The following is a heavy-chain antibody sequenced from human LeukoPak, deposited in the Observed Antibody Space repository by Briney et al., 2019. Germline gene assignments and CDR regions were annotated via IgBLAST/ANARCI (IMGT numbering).Heavy chain of an antibody. Sequence: GGSLRLSCAASGFTFSNAWMSWVRQAPGKGLEWVGRIKSKTDGGTTDYAAPVKGRFTIPRDDSKNTLYLQMNSLKTEDTAVYYCTTAWAYYYDSSGYYHNWFDPWGQGTLVTVSS. V-gene: IGHV3-15*01. D-gene: IGHD3-22*01. CDR3: TTAWAYYYDSSGYYHNWFDP. CDR1: GFTFSNAW. J-gene: IGHJ5*02. CDR2: IKSKTDGGTT.